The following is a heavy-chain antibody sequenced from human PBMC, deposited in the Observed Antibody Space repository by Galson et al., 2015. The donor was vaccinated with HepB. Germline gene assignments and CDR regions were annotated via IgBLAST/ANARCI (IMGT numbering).Heavy chain of an antibody. CDR1: GGTFSSYA. J-gene: IGHJ2*01. CDR2: IIPIFGTA. Sequence: SVKVSCKASGGTFSSYAISWVRQAPGQGLEWMGGIIPIFGTANYAQKFQGRVTITADESTSTAFMELSSLRSEDTAVYYCAREAVPAAIIPGPLGFDLWGRGTLVTVSS. V-gene: IGHV1-69*13. D-gene: IGHD2-2*02. CDR3: AREAVPAAIIPGPLGFDL.